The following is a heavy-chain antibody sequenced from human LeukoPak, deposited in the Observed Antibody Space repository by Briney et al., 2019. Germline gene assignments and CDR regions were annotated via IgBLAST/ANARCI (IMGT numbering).Heavy chain of an antibody. D-gene: IGHD3-10*01. CDR2: INHSEST. J-gene: IGHJ6*03. CDR3: ARGGTMVRGAIPLGYYMDV. Sequence: SETLSLTCAVYGGSFSGYYWSWIRQPPGKGLEWIGEINHSESTNYNPSLKSRVTISVDTSKNQFSLKLSSVTAADTAVYYCARGGTMVRGAIPLGYYMDVWGKGTTVTVSS. V-gene: IGHV4-34*01. CDR1: GGSFSGYY.